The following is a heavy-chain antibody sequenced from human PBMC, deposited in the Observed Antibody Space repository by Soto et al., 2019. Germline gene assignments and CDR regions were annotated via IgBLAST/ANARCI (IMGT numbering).Heavy chain of an antibody. D-gene: IGHD6-19*01. CDR2: IKQDGSEK. J-gene: IGHJ6*04. CDR1: GFTFISYW. Sequence: PGGSLRLSCVASGFTFISYWMTWVRQAPWKGLQWVANIKQDGSEKYYMDSVKGRFTISRDNAKNSLYLQMNSLRAEDTAVYYCARVISGWYANYGMEVWGKGTTVTVS. CDR3: ARVISGWYANYGMEV. V-gene: IGHV3-7*05.